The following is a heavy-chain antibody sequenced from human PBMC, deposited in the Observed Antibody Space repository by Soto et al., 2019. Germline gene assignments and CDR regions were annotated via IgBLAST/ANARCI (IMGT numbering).Heavy chain of an antibody. CDR1: GGTFSSYA. J-gene: IGHJ6*02. CDR3: AKPSFPAAIPTYYYYYYGMDV. D-gene: IGHD2-2*02. Sequence: SVKVSCKASGGTFSSYAISWVRQAPGQGLEWMGGIIPIFGTANYAQKFQGRVTITADKSTSTAYMELSSLRSEDTAVYYCAKPSFPAAIPTYYYYYYGMDVWGQGTTVTVSS. CDR2: IIPIFGTA. V-gene: IGHV1-69*06.